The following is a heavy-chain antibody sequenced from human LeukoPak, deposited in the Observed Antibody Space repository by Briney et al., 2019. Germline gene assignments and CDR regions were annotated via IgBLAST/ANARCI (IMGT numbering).Heavy chain of an antibody. Sequence: SVKVSCKASGGTFSSYAISWVRQAPGQGLEWMGGIIPIFGTANYAQKFQGRVTITADKSTSTAYMELSSLRSEDTAVYYCARRGDTNPHDAFDIWGQGTMVTVSS. V-gene: IGHV1-69*06. CDR1: GGTFSSYA. CDR3: ARRGDTNPHDAFDI. CDR2: IIPIFGTA. J-gene: IGHJ3*02. D-gene: IGHD3-10*01.